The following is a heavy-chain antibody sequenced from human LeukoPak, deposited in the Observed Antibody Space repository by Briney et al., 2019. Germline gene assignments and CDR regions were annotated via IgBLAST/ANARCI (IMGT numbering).Heavy chain of an antibody. CDR2: IIPIFGTA. D-gene: IGHD6-13*01. V-gene: IGHV1-69*06. Sequence: GASVKVSCKASGGTFSSYAISWVRQAPGQGLEWMGGIIPIFGTANYAQKFQGRVTITADKSTSTAYMELSSLRSEDTAVYYCARTEAAGYHEPLQHWGQGTLVTVSS. CDR1: GGTFSSYA. CDR3: ARTEAAGYHEPLQH. J-gene: IGHJ1*01.